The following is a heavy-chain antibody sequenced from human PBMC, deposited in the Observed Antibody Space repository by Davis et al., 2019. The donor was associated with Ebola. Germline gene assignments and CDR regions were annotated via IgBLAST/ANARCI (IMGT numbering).Heavy chain of an antibody. CDR3: ARDPSYYYYYGMDV. CDR1: GFTFSSYS. Sequence: GGSLRLSCAASGFTFSSYSMNWVRQAPGKGLEWVSYISSSSSTIYYADSVKGRFTISRDNAKNSLYLQMNSLRAEDTAVYYCARDPSYYYYYGMDVWGQGTTVTVSS. CDR2: ISSSSSTI. J-gene: IGHJ6*02. V-gene: IGHV3-48*01.